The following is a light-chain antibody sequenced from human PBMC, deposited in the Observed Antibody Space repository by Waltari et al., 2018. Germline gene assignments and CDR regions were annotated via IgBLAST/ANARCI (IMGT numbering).Light chain of an antibody. CDR2: EVS. CDR3: SSYAGSNTVV. Sequence: QSALTQPPSASGSPGQSVTISCTGTSSDVGGYNYVSWYQQPPGKAPKLMISEVSKRPPGVPDRFSGSKSGNTASLTVSGLQAEDEADYYCSSYAGSNTVVFGGGTKLTVL. CDR1: SSDVGGYNY. V-gene: IGLV2-8*01. J-gene: IGLJ2*01.